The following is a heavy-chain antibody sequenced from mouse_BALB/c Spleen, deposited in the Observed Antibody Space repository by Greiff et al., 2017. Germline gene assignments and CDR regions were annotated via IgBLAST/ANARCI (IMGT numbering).Heavy chain of an antibody. CDR3: ARSGGRGFAY. CDR2: ISSGSSTI. J-gene: IGHJ3*01. V-gene: IGHV5-17*02. CDR1: GFTFSSFG. D-gene: IGHD3-1*01. Sequence: EVQVVESGGGLVQPGGSRKLSCAASGFTFSSFGMHWVRQAPGKGLEWVAYISSGSSTIYYADTVKGRFTISRDNPKNTLFLQMTSLESEDTAMYYCARSGGRGFAYWGQGTLVTVSA.